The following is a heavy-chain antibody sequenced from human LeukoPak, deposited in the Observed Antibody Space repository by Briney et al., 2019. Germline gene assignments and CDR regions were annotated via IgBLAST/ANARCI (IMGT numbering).Heavy chain of an antibody. Sequence: GRSLRLSCAASGFTFISYGMHWVRQAPGKGLEWVAFIRYDGSNKYYADSVKGRFTISRDNSKNTLYLQMKSLRAEDTAVYYCAKGGGYEAQYYYYYLDVWGKGTTVTISS. CDR1: GFTFISYG. D-gene: IGHD5-12*01. V-gene: IGHV3-30*02. J-gene: IGHJ6*03. CDR2: IRYDGSNK. CDR3: AKGGGYEAQYYYYYLDV.